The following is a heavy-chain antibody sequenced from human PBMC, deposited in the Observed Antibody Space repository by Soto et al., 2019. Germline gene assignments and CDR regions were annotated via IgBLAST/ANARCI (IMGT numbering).Heavy chain of an antibody. CDR2: INADNGNT. Sequence: QVQLVQSGAEEKKPGASVKVSCKASGYTFTSYAMHWVRQAPGQRLESMGWINADNGNTKYSQKFKGRVTITRDTTASTAHMELSSLRSEYTAVYYCARDRMPMDVWGQGTTVTVSS. CDR3: ARDRMPMDV. CDR1: GYTFTSYA. J-gene: IGHJ6*02. D-gene: IGHD2-2*01. V-gene: IGHV1-3*05.